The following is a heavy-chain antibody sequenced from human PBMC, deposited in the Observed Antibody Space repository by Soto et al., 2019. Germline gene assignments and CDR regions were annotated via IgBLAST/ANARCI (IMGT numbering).Heavy chain of an antibody. J-gene: IGHJ4*02. V-gene: IGHV1-69*13. CDR1: GGTFSSYA. D-gene: IGHD3-22*01. CDR3: ARDPRKYYYYSSGYHTSRLDY. Sequence: SVKVYCKASGGTFSSYAISWVRQAPGQGLEWMGGIIPIFGTANYAQKFQGRVTITADESTSTAYMELSSLRSEDTAVYYCARDPRKYYYYSSGYHTSRLDYWGQGTLVTVSS. CDR2: IIPIFGTA.